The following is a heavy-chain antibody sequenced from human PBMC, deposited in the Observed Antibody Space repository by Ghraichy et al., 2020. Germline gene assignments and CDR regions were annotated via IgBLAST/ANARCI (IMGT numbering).Heavy chain of an antibody. Sequence: ASVKVSCKASGYTFTGYYMHWVRQAPGQGLEWMGWINPNSGGTNYAQKFQGRVTMTRDTSISTAYMELSRLRSDDTAVYYCAASGVYAIGGGGYYYYGMDVWGQGTTVTVSS. D-gene: IGHD2-8*01. CDR1: GYTFTGYY. CDR2: INPNSGGT. J-gene: IGHJ6*02. CDR3: AASGVYAIGGGGYYYYGMDV. V-gene: IGHV1-2*02.